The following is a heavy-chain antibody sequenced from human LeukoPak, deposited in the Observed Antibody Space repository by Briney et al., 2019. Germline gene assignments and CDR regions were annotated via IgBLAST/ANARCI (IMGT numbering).Heavy chain of an antibody. V-gene: IGHV4-39*01. Sequence: PSETLSLTCTVSGGSISSSSYYWGWIRQPPGKGLEWIGSIYYSGSTYYNPSLKSRVTISVDTSKNQFSLKLSSVTAADTAVYYCARHGGGIAVDYYFDYWGQGTLVTVSS. CDR2: IYYSGST. D-gene: IGHD6-19*01. CDR1: GGSISSSSYY. J-gene: IGHJ4*02. CDR3: ARHGGGIAVDYYFDY.